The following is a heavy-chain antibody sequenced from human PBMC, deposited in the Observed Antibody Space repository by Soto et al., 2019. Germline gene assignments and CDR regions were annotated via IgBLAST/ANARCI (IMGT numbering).Heavy chain of an antibody. D-gene: IGHD5-12*01. CDR1: GFTFDDYA. CDR2: ISWNSGSI. Sequence: GGSLRLSCAASGFTFDDYAMHWVRQAPGKGLEWVSGISWNSGSIGYADSAKGRFTISRDNAKNSLYLQMNSLRAEDTALYYCAKDITLRPRNYYGMDVWGQGTTVTVSS. V-gene: IGHV3-9*01. J-gene: IGHJ6*02. CDR3: AKDITLRPRNYYGMDV.